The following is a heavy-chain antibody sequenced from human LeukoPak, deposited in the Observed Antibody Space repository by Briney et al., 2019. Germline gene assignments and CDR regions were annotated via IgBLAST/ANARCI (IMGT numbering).Heavy chain of an antibody. CDR2: ISYDGSNK. Sequence: GGSLRLSCAASGFTFSSYAMHWVRQAPGKGLEWVAVISYDGSNKYYADSVKGRFTISRDNSKNTLYLQMNSLRAEDTAVYYCAKVGPHYYGSGSYYPFDYWGQGTLVTVSS. CDR1: GFTFSSYA. CDR3: AKVGPHYYGSGSYYPFDY. D-gene: IGHD3-10*01. J-gene: IGHJ4*02. V-gene: IGHV3-30*07.